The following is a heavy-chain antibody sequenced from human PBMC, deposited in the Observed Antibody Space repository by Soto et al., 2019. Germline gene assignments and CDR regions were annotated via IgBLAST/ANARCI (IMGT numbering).Heavy chain of an antibody. J-gene: IGHJ6*02. Sequence: ASVKVSCKASGFTFTSSAVQWVRQARGQRLEWIGWIVVGRGNTNYAQKFQERVTITRDMSTSTAYMELSSLRSEDTAVYYCAAGLISVYYYYGMDVWGQGTTVTVSS. CDR3: AAGLISVYYYYGMDV. V-gene: IGHV1-58*01. D-gene: IGHD1-26*01. CDR2: IVVGRGNT. CDR1: GFTFTSSA.